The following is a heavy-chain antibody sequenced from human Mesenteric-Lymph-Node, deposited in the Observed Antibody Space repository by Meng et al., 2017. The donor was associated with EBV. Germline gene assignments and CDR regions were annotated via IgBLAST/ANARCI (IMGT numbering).Heavy chain of an antibody. V-gene: IGHV4-34*01. Sequence: QVQLQQWGPGLRTPSETLSPTCAVYGGSFSGYYWSWTRQPPGKGLEWIGEINHSGSTNYNPSLKSRVTISVDTSKNQFSLKLSSVTAADTAVYYCAREMSIAAAGSPLAYWGQGTLVTVSS. CDR1: GGSFSGYY. D-gene: IGHD6-13*01. CDR3: AREMSIAAAGSPLAY. CDR2: INHSGST. J-gene: IGHJ4*02.